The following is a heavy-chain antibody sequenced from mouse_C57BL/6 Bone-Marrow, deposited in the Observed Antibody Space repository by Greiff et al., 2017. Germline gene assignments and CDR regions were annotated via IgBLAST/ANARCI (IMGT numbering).Heavy chain of an antibody. Sequence: VMLVESGPGLVQPSQSLSITCTVSGFSLTSYGVHWVRQSPGKGLEWLGVIWSGGSTDYNAAFISRLSISKDNSKSQVFFKMNSLQADDTAIYYCARSDYYGSSPLAYWGQGTLVTVSA. CDR1: GFSLTSYG. CDR2: IWSGGST. J-gene: IGHJ3*01. V-gene: IGHV2-2*01. D-gene: IGHD1-1*01. CDR3: ARSDYYGSSPLAY.